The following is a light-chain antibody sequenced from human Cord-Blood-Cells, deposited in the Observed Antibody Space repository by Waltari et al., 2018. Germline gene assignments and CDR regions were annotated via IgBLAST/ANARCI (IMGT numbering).Light chain of an antibody. Sequence: SSELTQDPAVSVALGQTVRITCQGDSLRSYYASWYQQKPGQAPVLVIYGKNNRPSGIPDRFCGSSSGNTASLTIAGAQAEDEADYYCNSRDSSGNHLGVFGGGTKLTVL. CDR3: NSRDSSGNHLGV. CDR1: SLRSYY. J-gene: IGLJ2*01. CDR2: GKN. V-gene: IGLV3-19*01.